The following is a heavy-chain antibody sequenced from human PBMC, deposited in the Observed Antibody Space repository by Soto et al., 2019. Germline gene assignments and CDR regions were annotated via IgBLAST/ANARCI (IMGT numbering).Heavy chain of an antibody. Sequence: SETLSLTCAVYGGSFSGYYWSWIRQPPGKGLEWIGEINHSGSTNYNPSLKSRVTISVDTSKNQFSLKLSSVTAADTAVYYCARGWYSSGWWDYWGQGTLVTVSS. V-gene: IGHV4-34*01. CDR1: GGSFSGYY. D-gene: IGHD6-19*01. J-gene: IGHJ4*02. CDR3: ARGWYSSGWWDY. CDR2: INHSGST.